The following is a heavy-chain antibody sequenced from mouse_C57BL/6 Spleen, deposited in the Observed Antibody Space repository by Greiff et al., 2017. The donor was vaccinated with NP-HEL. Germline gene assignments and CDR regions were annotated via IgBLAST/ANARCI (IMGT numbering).Heavy chain of an antibody. Sequence: EVQRVESGPGLVKPSQSLSLTCSVTGYSITSGYYWNWIRQFPGNKLEWMGYISYDGSNNYNPSLKNRISITRDTSKNQFFLKLNSVTTEDTATYYCARDNYGSRYWYFDVWGTGTTVTVSS. V-gene: IGHV3-6*01. D-gene: IGHD1-1*01. CDR3: ARDNYGSRYWYFDV. J-gene: IGHJ1*03. CDR2: ISYDGSN. CDR1: GYSITSGYY.